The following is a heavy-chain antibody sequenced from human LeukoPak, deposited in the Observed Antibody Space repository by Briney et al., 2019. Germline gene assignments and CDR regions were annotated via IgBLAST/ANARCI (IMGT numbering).Heavy chain of an antibody. Sequence: TGGSLRLSCAASGFTFSSYAMSWVRQAPGKGLEWVSAISGSGGSTYYADSVKGWFTISRDNSKNTLYLQMNSLRAEDTAVYYCAKDLQIVVVVAAFHYWGQGTLVTVSS. CDR3: AKDLQIVVVVAAFHY. J-gene: IGHJ4*02. D-gene: IGHD2-15*01. CDR2: ISGSGGST. V-gene: IGHV3-23*01. CDR1: GFTFSSYA.